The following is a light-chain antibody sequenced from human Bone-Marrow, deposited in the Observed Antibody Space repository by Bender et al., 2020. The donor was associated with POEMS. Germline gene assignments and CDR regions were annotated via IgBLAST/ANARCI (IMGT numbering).Light chain of an antibody. CDR2: YDD. Sequence: QSVLTQPPSASGTPGQRVTISCSGSSSNIGTNPVNWYQQLPGTAPKLLIYYDDLLSSGVPDRFSGSKSGTSASLAISGLQSEDEADYYCAAWEDSLNGWVFGGGTKLTVL. CDR3: AAWEDSLNGWV. CDR1: SSNIGTNP. J-gene: IGLJ3*02. V-gene: IGLV1-44*01.